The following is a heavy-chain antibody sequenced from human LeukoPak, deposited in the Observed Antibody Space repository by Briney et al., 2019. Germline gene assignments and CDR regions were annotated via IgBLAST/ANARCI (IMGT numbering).Heavy chain of an antibody. J-gene: IGHJ4*02. CDR2: ISSSSTYI. CDR3: ARDPAAAGPPYFDY. V-gene: IGHV3-21*01. D-gene: IGHD6-13*01. CDR1: GVTFSSYS. Sequence: GGSLRLSCAVSGVTFSSYSMNWVRQAPGRGLEWVSSISSSSTYIHYADSVKGRFTISRDNAKNTLYLQMNSLRAEDTAVYYCARDPAAAGPPYFDYWGQGTLVTVSS.